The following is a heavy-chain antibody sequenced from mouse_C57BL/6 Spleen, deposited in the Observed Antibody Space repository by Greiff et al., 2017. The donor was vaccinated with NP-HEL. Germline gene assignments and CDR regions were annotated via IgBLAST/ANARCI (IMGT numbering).Heavy chain of an antibody. CDR3: ARDEYDYWYFDV. V-gene: IGHV7-1*01. J-gene: IGHJ1*03. CDR2: SRNKANDYTT. CDR1: GFTFSDFY. D-gene: IGHD2-4*01. Sequence: EVQVVESGGGLVQSGRSLRLSCATSGFTFSDFYMEWVRQAPGKGLEWIAASRNKANDYTTEYSASVKGRFIVSRDTSQSILYLQMNALRAEDTAIYYCARDEYDYWYFDVWGTGTTVTVSS.